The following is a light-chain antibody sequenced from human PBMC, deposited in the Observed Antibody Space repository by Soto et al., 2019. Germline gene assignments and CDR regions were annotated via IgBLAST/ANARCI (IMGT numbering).Light chain of an antibody. CDR3: QSWDTGIRV. CDR2: VNSDGGH. Sequence: QPVLTQSPSASASLGASVKLTCTLSSGHSSNAIAWHQQQPEKGPRFLMRVNSDGGHSKGDGVPDRFSGSSSGAERYLTISSLQFEDEAAYYCQSWDTGIRVFGGGTKLTVL. CDR1: SGHSSNA. J-gene: IGLJ2*01. V-gene: IGLV4-69*01.